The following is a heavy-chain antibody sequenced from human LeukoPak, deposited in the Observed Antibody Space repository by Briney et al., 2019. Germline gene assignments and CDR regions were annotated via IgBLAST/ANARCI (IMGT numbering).Heavy chain of an antibody. CDR2: ISGSGDST. CDR3: VRKASSYGYFDY. J-gene: IGHJ4*02. D-gene: IGHD5-18*01. Sequence: PGGSLRLSCAASGFTFSNYAMPWVRQAPGKGLEWVSTISGSGDSTYYSDSVKGRFTISRDNSKDTLYLEMNNLRAEDTAVYYCVRKASSYGYFDYWGQGALVTVSS. CDR1: GFTFSNYA. V-gene: IGHV3-23*01.